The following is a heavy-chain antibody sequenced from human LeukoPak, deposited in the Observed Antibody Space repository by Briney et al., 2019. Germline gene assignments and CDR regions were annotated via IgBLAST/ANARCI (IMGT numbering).Heavy chain of an antibody. CDR2: IYSSGTT. CDR3: ARGANARAWDY. V-gene: IGHV4-4*07. J-gene: IGHJ4*02. D-gene: IGHD1-1*01. CDR1: GDSINNYF. Sequence: PSATLSLTCTVSGDSINNYFWTWVRQPAGKGLEWIGRIYSSGTTNYNPSLKSRLIMSVDTSKNQFSLNLSSVTAADTAVYYCARGANARAWDYWGQGILVTVSS.